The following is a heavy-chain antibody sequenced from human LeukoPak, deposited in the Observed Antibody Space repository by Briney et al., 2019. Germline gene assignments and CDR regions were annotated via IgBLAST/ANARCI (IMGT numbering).Heavy chain of an antibody. CDR1: GFTVSSNY. D-gene: IGHD6-13*01. V-gene: IGHV3-53*01. J-gene: IGHJ4*02. CDR2: IYSGGST. Sequence: GGSLRPSCAASGFTVSSNYMSWVRQAPGKGLEWVSVIYSGGSTYYADSVKGRFTISRDNSKNTLYLQMNSLRAEDTAVYYCASLDSSSWYPLDYWGQGTLVTVSS. CDR3: ASLDSSSWYPLDY.